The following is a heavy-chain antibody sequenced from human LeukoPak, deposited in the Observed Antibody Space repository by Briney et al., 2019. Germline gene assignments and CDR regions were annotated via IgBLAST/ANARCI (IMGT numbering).Heavy chain of an antibody. CDR1: GYTFIDYY. V-gene: IGHV1-2*02. J-gene: IGHJ4*02. CDR3: ARGASIAAAGTGY. D-gene: IGHD6-13*01. Sequence: ASVKVSCKASGYTFIDYYIHWVRQAPGQGLEWMGWINPNSGGTNYAQKFQGRVTMTRDTSISTAYMELSRLRSDDTAVYYCARGASIAAAGTGYWGQGTLVTVSS. CDR2: INPNSGGT.